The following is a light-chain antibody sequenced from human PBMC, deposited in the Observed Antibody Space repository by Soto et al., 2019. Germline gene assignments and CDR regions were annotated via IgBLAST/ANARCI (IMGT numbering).Light chain of an antibody. CDR3: CSCAGSYTYV. CDR1: SSDVGGYND. Sequence: QSALTQPRSVSGSPGQSVTISCTGTSSDVGGYNDVSWYQQLPGKAPKLMIYDVSKRPSGLPDRFSGSKSGNTASLTISRHEAEDETDYCCCSCAGSYTYVFGTGTKLTVL. CDR2: DVS. V-gene: IGLV2-11*01. J-gene: IGLJ1*01.